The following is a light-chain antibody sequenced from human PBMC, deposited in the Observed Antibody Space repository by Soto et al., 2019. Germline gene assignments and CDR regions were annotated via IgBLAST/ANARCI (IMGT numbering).Light chain of an antibody. J-gene: IGLJ1*01. Sequence: QSALTQPASVSGSPGQSITISCTGTSGDIGSYNRVSWYQQHPGKAPKLIIYEVTDRPSGVSNRFSGSKSGNTASLTISGLQAEDEAEYYCSSYTSSSTNVFGTGTKVTV. CDR3: SSYTSSSTNV. CDR1: SGDIGSYNR. CDR2: EVT. V-gene: IGLV2-14*01.